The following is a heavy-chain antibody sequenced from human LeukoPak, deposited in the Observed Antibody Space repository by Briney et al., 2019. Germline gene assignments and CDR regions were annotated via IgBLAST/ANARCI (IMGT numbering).Heavy chain of an antibody. V-gene: IGHV4-39*01. Sequence: SETLSLTCTVSGGSIISSSSYWGWIGQPPKKGLEWIGAIYYNGNTYYNRSLRSRVTMSVDTSKNQFSLKLNSVTAADTAVYYCASTHAGRYYTTFDYWGQGALVTVSS. D-gene: IGHD3-10*01. CDR1: GGSIISSSSY. CDR3: ASTHAGRYYTTFDY. J-gene: IGHJ4*02. CDR2: IYYNGNT.